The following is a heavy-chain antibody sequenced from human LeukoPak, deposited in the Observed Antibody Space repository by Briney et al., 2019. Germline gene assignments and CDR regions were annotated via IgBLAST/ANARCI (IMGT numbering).Heavy chain of an antibody. J-gene: IGHJ3*02. CDR2: TYYRSKWYN. V-gene: IGHV6-1*01. Sequence: SQTLSLTFAISGDSVSSNSAAWNWIRQSPSRGLEWLGRTYYRSKWYNDYAVSVKSRITINPDTYKNQFSLQRNVFTPEETAVYYCARVKSMLFPNDAFYIWGQGTMVTVSS. CDR1: GDSVSSNSAA. D-gene: IGHD2-8*01. CDR3: ARVKSMLFPNDAFYI.